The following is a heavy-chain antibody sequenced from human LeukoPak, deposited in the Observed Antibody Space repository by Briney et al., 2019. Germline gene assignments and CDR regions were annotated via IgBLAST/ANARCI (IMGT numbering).Heavy chain of an antibody. CDR2: IDYSGNT. J-gene: IGHJ4*02. D-gene: IGHD6-6*01. Sequence: SGTLSLTCTVSGGSISSYYWSWIRQPPGKGLEWIGYIDYSGNTYYNPSLKSRLTISADTSKNQFSLNLRSVTATDTAVYYCARDRGGSSSPIDSWGQGTLVTVSS. CDR3: ARDRGGSSSPIDS. CDR1: GGSISSYY. V-gene: IGHV4-59*12.